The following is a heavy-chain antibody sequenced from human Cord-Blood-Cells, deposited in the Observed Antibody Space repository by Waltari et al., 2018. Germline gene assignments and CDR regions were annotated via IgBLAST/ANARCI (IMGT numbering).Heavy chain of an antibody. Sequence: EVQLVESGGGLVQPGGSLILFCAASGFTGSSNYMGCFRQAPGMGLEWVSVIYSGGSTYYADSVKGRFTISRHNSKNTLYLQMNSLRAEDTAVYYCARDYSYGDAFDIWGQGTMVTVSS. D-gene: IGHD5-18*01. CDR1: GFTGSSNY. CDR3: ARDYSYGDAFDI. CDR2: IYSGGST. V-gene: IGHV3-53*04. J-gene: IGHJ3*02.